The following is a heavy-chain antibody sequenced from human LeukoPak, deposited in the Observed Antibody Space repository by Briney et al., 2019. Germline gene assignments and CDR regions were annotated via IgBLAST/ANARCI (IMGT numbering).Heavy chain of an antibody. J-gene: IGHJ4*02. CDR2: ITATGDTA. V-gene: IGHV3-23*01. D-gene: IGHD6-19*01. CDR1: GFTFTKCA. Sequence: GGSLRLSCVASGFTFTKCAMSWIRQAPGEGLEWVAIITATGDTAYYADSVKGRFTISRDNSRNTVYMQMDSLRAEDTAIYYCAGDRNSDWYSPLDYWGQGSQVTVSP. CDR3: AGDRNSDWYSPLDY.